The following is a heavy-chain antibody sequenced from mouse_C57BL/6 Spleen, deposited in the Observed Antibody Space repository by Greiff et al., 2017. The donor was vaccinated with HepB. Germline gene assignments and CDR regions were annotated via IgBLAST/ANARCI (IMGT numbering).Heavy chain of an antibody. CDR2: INPGSGGT. CDR3: ARRGYDYDVRAMDY. J-gene: IGHJ4*01. Sequence: VQLQQSGAELVRPGTSVKVSCKASGYAFTNYLIEWVKQRPGQGLEWIGVINPGSGGTNYNEKFKGKATLTADKSSSTAYMQLSSLTSEDSAVYFCARRGYDYDVRAMDYWGQGTSVTVSS. D-gene: IGHD2-4*01. V-gene: IGHV1-54*01. CDR1: GYAFTNYL.